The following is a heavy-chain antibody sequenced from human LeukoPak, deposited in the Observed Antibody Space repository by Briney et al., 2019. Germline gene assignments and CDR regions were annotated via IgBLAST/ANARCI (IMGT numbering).Heavy chain of an antibody. J-gene: IGHJ4*02. Sequence: GGSLRLFCAASGFTFSSYAMSWVRQAPGKGLEWVSAISGSGGSTYYADSVRGRFTISRDNSKNTLYLQMNSLRAEDTAVYYCAKDGIAAATKVGGDYWGQGTLVTVSS. CDR1: GFTFSSYA. CDR3: AKDGIAAATKVGGDY. V-gene: IGHV3-23*01. CDR2: ISGSGGST. D-gene: IGHD6-13*01.